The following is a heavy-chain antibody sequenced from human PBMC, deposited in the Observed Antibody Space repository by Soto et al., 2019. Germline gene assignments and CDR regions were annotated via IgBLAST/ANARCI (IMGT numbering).Heavy chain of an antibody. CDR3: ARGMTPPGAPAWYYFDS. CDR1: GASIAGSSY. D-gene: IGHD2-8*02. Sequence: QVQLQESGPGLMKPSETLSLTCSVSGASIAGSSYWSWIRQPAGKGLEWIGRFSLSGTTNYSPSHSSRVTMSADVSNNQFSLRLTSVTAADTALYYCARGMTPPGAPAWYYFDSWGQGTLVTVSS. V-gene: IGHV4-4*07. CDR2: FSLSGTT. J-gene: IGHJ4*02.